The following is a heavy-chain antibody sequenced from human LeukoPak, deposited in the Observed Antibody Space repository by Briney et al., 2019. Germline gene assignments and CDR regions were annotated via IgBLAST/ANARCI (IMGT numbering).Heavy chain of an antibody. CDR2: IYHSGST. Sequence: SGTLSLTCAASGGSISSSNWWSWVRQPPGKGLEWIGEIYHSGSTNYNPSLKSRVTISVDKSKNQFSLKLSSVTAADTAVYYCARDGGSESYRGWFGPWGQGTLVTVSS. J-gene: IGHJ5*02. CDR3: ARDGGSESYRGWFGP. D-gene: IGHD3-10*01. CDR1: GGSISSSNW. V-gene: IGHV4-4*02.